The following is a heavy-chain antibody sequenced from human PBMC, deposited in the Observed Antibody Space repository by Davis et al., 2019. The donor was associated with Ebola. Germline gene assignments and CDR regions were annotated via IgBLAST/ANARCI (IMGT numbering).Heavy chain of an antibody. J-gene: IGHJ4*02. V-gene: IGHV3-73*01. Sequence: PGRSLRLSCAASGFTFSGSAMHWVRQASGKGLEWVGRIRSKANSYATAYAASVKGRFTISRDDSKNTAYLQMNSLKTEDTAVYYCNSAVAGTGGDYWGQGTLVTVSS. CDR3: NSAVAGTGGDY. CDR2: IRSKANSYAT. D-gene: IGHD6-19*01. CDR1: GFTFSGSA.